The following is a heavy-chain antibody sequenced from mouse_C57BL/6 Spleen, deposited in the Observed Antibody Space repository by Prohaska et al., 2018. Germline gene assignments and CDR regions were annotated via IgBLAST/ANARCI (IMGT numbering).Heavy chain of an antibody. D-gene: IGHD1-1*01. CDR1: GFTFSDYY. CDR3: ARDYYDSSYFDY. CDR2: INYDGSST. Sequence: EVKLVESEGGLVQPGSSMKLSCTASGFTFSDYYMAWVRQVPEKGLDWVANINYDGSSTYYLDSLKIRFIISRDNAKNILYLQMSSLKSEDTATYYCARDYYDSSYFDYWGQGTTLTVSS. J-gene: IGHJ2*01. V-gene: IGHV5-16*01.